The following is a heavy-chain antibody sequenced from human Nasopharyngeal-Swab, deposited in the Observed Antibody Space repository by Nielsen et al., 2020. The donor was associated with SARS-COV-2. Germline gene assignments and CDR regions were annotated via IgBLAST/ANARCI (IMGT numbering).Heavy chain of an antibody. Sequence: GGSLRLSCAASGFTFSSYAMSWVRQAPGQGLEWVSAISGSGGSTYYADSVKGRFTISRDNSKNTLYLQMNSLRAEDTAVYYCAKTLSDYGDYVDAFDIWGQGTMVTVSS. CDR1: GFTFSSYA. J-gene: IGHJ3*02. D-gene: IGHD4-17*01. CDR3: AKTLSDYGDYVDAFDI. CDR2: ISGSGGST. V-gene: IGHV3-23*01.